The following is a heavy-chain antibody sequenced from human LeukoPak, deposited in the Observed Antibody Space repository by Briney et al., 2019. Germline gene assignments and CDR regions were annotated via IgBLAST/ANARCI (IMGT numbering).Heavy chain of an antibody. CDR3: ARGHHSSSDNWFDP. D-gene: IGHD6-13*01. Sequence: ASVKVSCKASGYSFTGHYMHWVRQAPGQGLEWMGWINPNSGGTNYAQKFQGRVTMTRDTSISTAYMELSRLRSDDTAVYYCARGHHSSSDNWFDPWGQGTLVTVSS. V-gene: IGHV1-2*02. J-gene: IGHJ5*02. CDR2: INPNSGGT. CDR1: GYSFTGHY.